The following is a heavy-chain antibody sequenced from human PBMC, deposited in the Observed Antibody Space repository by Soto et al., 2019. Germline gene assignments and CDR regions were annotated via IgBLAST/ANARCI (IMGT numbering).Heavy chain of an antibody. J-gene: IGHJ4*02. CDR1: GGSISSGDYY. Sequence: SETLSLTCTVSGGSISSGDYYWSWFRQPPGKGLEWIGYIYYSGSTYYNPSVKSRVTISVDTSKNQFSLRLTSVTAADTAVYFCARAPGGLDTISYFDYWGQGKLVTVSS. CDR2: IYYSGST. CDR3: ARAPGGLDTISYFDY. D-gene: IGHD6-25*01. V-gene: IGHV4-30-4*01.